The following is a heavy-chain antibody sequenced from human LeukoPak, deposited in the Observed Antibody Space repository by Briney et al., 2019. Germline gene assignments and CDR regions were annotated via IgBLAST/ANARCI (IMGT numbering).Heavy chain of an antibody. CDR2: IFYSGNT. Sequence: SETLSLTCTVSGGSISSATSYWAWIRQPPGKGLEWIGSIFYSGNTYYNPSLKSRVTISVDTSKNQFSLKLSSVTAADTAVYYCASGITMIVVVAAFDIWGQGTMVTVSS. V-gene: IGHV4-39*01. D-gene: IGHD3-22*01. CDR3: ASGITMIVVVAAFDI. CDR1: GGSISSATSY. J-gene: IGHJ3*02.